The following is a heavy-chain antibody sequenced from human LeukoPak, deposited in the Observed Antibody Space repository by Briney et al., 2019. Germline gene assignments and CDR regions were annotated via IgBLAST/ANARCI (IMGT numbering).Heavy chain of an antibody. Sequence: GGSLRLSCAVSGFTFSSYSMSWVRQAPGKGLEWVANMKEDGSEIFYVDSVKGRFTISRDNAKNSLYLQMNNLRAEDTALYYCARGISPSIAAAVPDYWGQGTLVTVSS. D-gene: IGHD6-13*01. CDR1: GFTFSSYS. CDR2: MKEDGSEI. CDR3: ARGISPSIAAAVPDY. V-gene: IGHV3-7*03. J-gene: IGHJ4*02.